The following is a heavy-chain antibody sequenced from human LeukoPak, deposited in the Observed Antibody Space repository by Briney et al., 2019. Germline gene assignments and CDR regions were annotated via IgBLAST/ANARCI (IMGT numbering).Heavy chain of an antibody. D-gene: IGHD3-10*01. V-gene: IGHV3-33*01. CDR3: ARAGPRGDYYGSGSYYSPLPFDY. CDR1: GFTFSSYG. Sequence: GGSLRLSCAASGFTFSSYGMHWVRQAPGKGLEWVAVIWYDGSNKYYADSVKGRFTISRDNSKNTLYLQMNSLRAEDTAVYYCARAGPRGDYYGSGSYYSPLPFDYWGQGTLVTVSS. CDR2: IWYDGSNK. J-gene: IGHJ4*02.